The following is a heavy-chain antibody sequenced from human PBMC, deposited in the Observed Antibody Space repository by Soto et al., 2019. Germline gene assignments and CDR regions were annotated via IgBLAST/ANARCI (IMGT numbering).Heavy chain of an antibody. V-gene: IGHV1-18*01. D-gene: IGHD6-19*01. CDR2: ISAYNGNT. CDR1: GYTFTSYG. J-gene: IGHJ4*02. CDR3: ARLYSSGWTLDY. Sequence: ASVKVSCKASGYTFTSYGISWVRQAPGQGLEWMGWISAYNGNTNYAQKLQGRVTMTTDTSTSTAYMELRSLRSDDTTVYYCARLYSSGWTLDYWGQGTLVTVSS.